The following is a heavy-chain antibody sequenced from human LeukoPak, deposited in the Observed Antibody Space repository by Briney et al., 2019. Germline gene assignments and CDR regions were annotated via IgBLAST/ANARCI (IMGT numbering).Heavy chain of an antibody. CDR3: AKDYSSRLSSDFDY. CDR1: GFTFSSYA. D-gene: IGHD6-13*01. CDR2: ISGSGGST. J-gene: IGHJ4*02. Sequence: GGPLRLSCVASGFTFSSYAMSWVRQAPGKGLEWVSAISGSGGSTCYADSVKGRFTISRDNSKNTLYLQMNSLRAEDTAVYYCAKDYSSRLSSDFDYWGQGTLVTVSS. V-gene: IGHV3-23*01.